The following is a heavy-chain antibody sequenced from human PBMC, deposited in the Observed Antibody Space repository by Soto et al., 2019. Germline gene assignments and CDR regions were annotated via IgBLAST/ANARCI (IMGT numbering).Heavy chain of an antibody. CDR1: GYTFTSYG. J-gene: IGHJ4*02. V-gene: IGHV1-18*01. CDR3: ARDSSGRAIFDS. CDR2: TSASMVT. Sequence: QVQLVQSGGEVMKPGASVKVSCRASGYTFTSYGISWVRQAPGQGLEWLGWTSASMVTNYAQKFQGRVTMTTDTSTSTAYMELRSLRFDDTAVYYCARDSSGRAIFDSWGQGTLVTVSS. D-gene: IGHD6-19*01.